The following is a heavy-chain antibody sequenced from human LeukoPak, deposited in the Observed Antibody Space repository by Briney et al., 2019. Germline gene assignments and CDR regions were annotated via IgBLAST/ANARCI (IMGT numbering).Heavy chain of an antibody. D-gene: IGHD6-19*01. CDR1: GFSFSSYG. CDR2: VRSDGSNK. V-gene: IGHV3-30*02. Sequence: GGSLRLSCAGSGFSFSSYGVHWVRQAPGKGLEWMAFVRSDGSNKYYADSVKGRFTISRDNSKNTLYLQMNSLRAEDTAVYYCARILDSAWGELGYWGQGTLVTVSS. CDR3: ARILDSAWGELGY. J-gene: IGHJ4*02.